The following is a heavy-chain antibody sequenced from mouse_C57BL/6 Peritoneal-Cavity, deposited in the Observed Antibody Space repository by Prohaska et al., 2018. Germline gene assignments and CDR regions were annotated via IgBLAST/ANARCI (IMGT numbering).Heavy chain of an antibody. J-gene: IGHJ4*01. CDR2: IDPNSGGT. CDR1: GYTFTSYW. CDR3: ASQRVITKVVAPGYYAMDY. Sequence: GAELVKPGASVKLSCKASGYTFTSYWMHWVKQRPGRGLEWIGRIDPNSGGTKYNEKFKSKATLTVDKPSSTAYMQLSSLTSEDSAVYYCASQRVITKVVAPGYYAMDYWGQGTSVTVSS. V-gene: IGHV1-72*01. D-gene: IGHD1-1*01.